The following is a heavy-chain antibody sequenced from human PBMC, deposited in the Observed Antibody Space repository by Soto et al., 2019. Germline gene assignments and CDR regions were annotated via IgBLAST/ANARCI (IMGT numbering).Heavy chain of an antibody. Sequence: ASVKVSCKASGYTFTGYYMHWVRQAPGQGLEWMGWISAYNGNTNYAQKLQGRVTMTTDTSTSTAYMELRSLRSDDTAVYYCARALKPYDSSGYYDYWGQGTLVTVSS. D-gene: IGHD3-22*01. CDR1: GYTFTGYY. V-gene: IGHV1-18*04. CDR2: ISAYNGNT. J-gene: IGHJ4*02. CDR3: ARALKPYDSSGYYDY.